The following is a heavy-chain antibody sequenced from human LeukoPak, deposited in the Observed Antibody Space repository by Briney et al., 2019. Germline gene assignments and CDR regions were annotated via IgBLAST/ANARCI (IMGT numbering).Heavy chain of an antibody. CDR2: INEDGSST. CDR1: GYTFSRYW. D-gene: IGHD3-10*01. Sequence: PGGSLRLSCAVSGYTFSRYWMHWVRQGPGKGLVWVSRINEDGSSTSYAESVGGRFTISRDNAKNTLYLQMNSLRAEDAAVYYCTTDTFGARDSWGQGTLVTVSS. J-gene: IGHJ4*02. V-gene: IGHV3-74*01. CDR3: TTDTFGARDS.